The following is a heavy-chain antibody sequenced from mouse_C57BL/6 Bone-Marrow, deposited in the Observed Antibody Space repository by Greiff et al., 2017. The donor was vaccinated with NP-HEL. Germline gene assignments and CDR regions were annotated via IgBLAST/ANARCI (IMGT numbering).Heavy chain of an antibody. V-gene: IGHV1-26*01. CDR3: ARRTPGYPYAMDY. Sequence: EVQLQQSGPELVKPGASVKISCKASGYTFTDYYMNWVKQSHGKSLEWIGDINPNNGGTSYNQKFKGKATLTVDKSSSTAYMELRSLTSEDSAVYYCARRTPGYPYAMDYWGQGTSVTVSS. J-gene: IGHJ4*01. CDR2: INPNNGGT. D-gene: IGHD2-2*01. CDR1: GYTFTDYY.